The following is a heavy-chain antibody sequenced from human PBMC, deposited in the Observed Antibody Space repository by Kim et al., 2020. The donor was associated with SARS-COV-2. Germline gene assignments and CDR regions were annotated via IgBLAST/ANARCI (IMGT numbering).Heavy chain of an antibody. Sequence: GQKFQGRVTMTRDTSTSTVYMELSSLRSEDTAVYYCAREGITMVRGFNAFDIWGQGTMVTVSS. V-gene: IGHV1-46*01. CDR3: AREGITMVRGFNAFDI. D-gene: IGHD3-10*01. J-gene: IGHJ3*02.